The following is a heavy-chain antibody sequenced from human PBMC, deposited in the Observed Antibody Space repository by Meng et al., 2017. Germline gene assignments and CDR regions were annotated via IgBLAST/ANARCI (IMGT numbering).Heavy chain of an antibody. Sequence: GESLKISCAASGFTFSSYSMNWVRQAPGKGLEWVSSISSSSSYIYYADSVKGRFTISRDNSKNTLYLQMNSLRAEDTAVYYCARDGDYRTFDYWGQGTLVTVSS. CDR2: ISSSSSYI. V-gene: IGHV3-21*01. CDR3: ARDGDYRTFDY. CDR1: GFTFSSYS. J-gene: IGHJ4*02. D-gene: IGHD4-17*01.